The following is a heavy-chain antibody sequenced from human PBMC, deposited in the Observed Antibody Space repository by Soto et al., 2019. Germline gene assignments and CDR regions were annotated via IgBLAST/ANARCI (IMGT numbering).Heavy chain of an antibody. CDR2: IGSSGST. D-gene: IGHD6-13*01. CDR1: GLTFSSYA. CDR3: AQRAQQPRYFDC. J-gene: IGHJ4*02. Sequence: PGGSLRLSCAASGLTFSSYAMSWVRQAPGKGLEWVSGIGSSGSTSYADSVKGRFIISRDNSKDTLYLEMNSLRAEDTAVYYCAQRAQQPRYFDCWGQGTLVTVSS. V-gene: IGHV3-23*01.